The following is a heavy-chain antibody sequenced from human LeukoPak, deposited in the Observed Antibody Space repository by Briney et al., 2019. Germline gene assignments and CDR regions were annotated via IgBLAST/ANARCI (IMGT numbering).Heavy chain of an antibody. V-gene: IGHV1-69*04. J-gene: IGHJ5*02. CDR1: GGTFSSYA. D-gene: IGHD6-13*01. Sequence: SVKVSCKASGGTFSSYAISWVRQAPGQGLEWMGRIIPILGIANYAQKFQGRVTITADKSTSTAYMELSSLRSEDTAVYYCAREKYSSSSGFDPWGQGTLVTVSS. CDR3: AREKYSSSSGFDP. CDR2: IIPILGIA.